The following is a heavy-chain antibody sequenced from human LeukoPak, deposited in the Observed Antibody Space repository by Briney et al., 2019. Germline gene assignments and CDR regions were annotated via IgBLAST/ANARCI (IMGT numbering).Heavy chain of an antibody. J-gene: IGHJ4*02. CDR1: GGSFSGYT. CDR3: AGGTSTSNSYEY. V-gene: IGHV4-34*01. CDR2: INDSGAT. Sequence: SETLSLTCAVYGGSFSGYTWSWIRQSPGRGLEWIGEINDSGATAYNPSLKSRVSISIDKSKKQFSLRLRSVTGADTAFFYFAGGTSTSNSYEYWGQGTAVTVSS. D-gene: IGHD5-18*01.